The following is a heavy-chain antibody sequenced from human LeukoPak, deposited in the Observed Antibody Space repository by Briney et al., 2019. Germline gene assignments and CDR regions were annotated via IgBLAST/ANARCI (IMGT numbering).Heavy chain of an antibody. CDR3: ARVAGYGSGWYLRRGEFDY. V-gene: IGHV4-39*07. CDR1: GGSISSSSYY. CDR2: IYYSGST. D-gene: IGHD6-19*01. Sequence: SETLSLTCTVSGGSISSSSYYWGWIRQPPGKGLEWIGSIYYSGSTYYNPSLKSRVTISVDTSKNQFSLKLSSVTAADTAVYYCARVAGYGSGWYLRRGEFDYWGQGTLVTVSS. J-gene: IGHJ4*02.